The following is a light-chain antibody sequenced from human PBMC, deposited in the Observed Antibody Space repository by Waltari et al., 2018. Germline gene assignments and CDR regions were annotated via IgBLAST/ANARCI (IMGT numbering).Light chain of an antibody. CDR2: DVS. J-gene: IGLJ3*02. Sequence: QSALTQPASVSGSPGQSITISCTGTTSDIGAYDYVPWSQQHPGKAPKLIIYDVSNRPSGISDRFSGSKSVNTASLTISGLQAEDEGYYYCSSYSSTNTLAVVFGGGTKLTVL. V-gene: IGLV2-14*03. CDR3: SSYSSTNTLAVV. CDR1: TSDIGAYDY.